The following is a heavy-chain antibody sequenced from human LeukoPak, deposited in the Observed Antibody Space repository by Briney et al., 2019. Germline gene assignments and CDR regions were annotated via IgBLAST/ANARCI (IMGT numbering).Heavy chain of an antibody. J-gene: IGHJ5*02. CDR3: ARRGYSYGYVGSNWFDP. CDR2: INHSGST. Sequence: SETLSLTCAVYGGSFSGYYWSWIRQPPGKGLEWIGEINHSGSTNYNPSLKSRVTISVDTSKNQFSLKLSSVTAADTAVYYCARRGYSYGYVGSNWFDPWGQGTLVTVSS. V-gene: IGHV4-34*01. D-gene: IGHD5-18*01. CDR1: GGSFSGYY.